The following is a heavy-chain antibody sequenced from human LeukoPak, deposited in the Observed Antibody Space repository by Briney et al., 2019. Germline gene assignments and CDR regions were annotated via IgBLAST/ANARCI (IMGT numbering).Heavy chain of an antibody. V-gene: IGHV4-59*01. D-gene: IGHD6-6*01. Sequence: SETLSLTCTVSGGSISSYYWSWIRQPPGKGLEWIGYTYYSGSTNYNPSLKSRVTISVDTSKNQFSLKLSSVTAADTAVYYCARVRVAARPYWYFDLWGRGTLVTVSS. CDR1: GGSISSYY. CDR3: ARVRVAARPYWYFDL. CDR2: TYYSGST. J-gene: IGHJ2*01.